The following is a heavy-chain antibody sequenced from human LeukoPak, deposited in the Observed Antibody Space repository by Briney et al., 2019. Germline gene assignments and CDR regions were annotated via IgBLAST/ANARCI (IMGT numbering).Heavy chain of an antibody. CDR2: IKQDGSDK. J-gene: IGHJ5*02. D-gene: IGHD3-10*01. CDR3: ARDLWFGDWVNWFDP. CDR1: GFTFTSNW. V-gene: IGHV3-7*01. Sequence: PGGSLRLSCAASGFTFTSNWMSWVRQAPGKGLEWVANIKQDGSDKCYVDSVKGRFTISRDNAKSSLYLQMNSLRAEDTAVYYCARDLWFGDWVNWFDPWGQGTLVTVSS.